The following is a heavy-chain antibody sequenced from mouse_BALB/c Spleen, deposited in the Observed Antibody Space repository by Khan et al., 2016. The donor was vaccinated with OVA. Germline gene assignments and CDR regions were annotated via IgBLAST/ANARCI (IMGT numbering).Heavy chain of an antibody. D-gene: IGHD3-1*01. J-gene: IGHJ2*01. CDR1: GYTFTSYT. V-gene: IGHV1-4*01. Sequence: QVQLQQSGAELVKPGASVKMSCKASGYTFTSYTMHWVKQRPGQGLEWIGYINPSSGYTKYNQKFKDKATLTADKSSSTAYMQLSSLTSEDSAVHYCARKGTRASYWGQGTTLTVSS. CDR2: INPSSGYT. CDR3: ARKGTRASY.